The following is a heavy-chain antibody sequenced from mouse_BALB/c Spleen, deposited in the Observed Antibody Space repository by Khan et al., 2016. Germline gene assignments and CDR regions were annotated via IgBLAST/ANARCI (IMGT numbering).Heavy chain of an antibody. V-gene: IGHV3-1*02. CDR1: GYSITSVYS. CDR2: IHYSGST. D-gene: IGHD1-1*02. J-gene: IGHJ2*01. Sequence: EVQLQESGPDLVKPSQSLSLTCTVTGYSITSVYSWHWIRQFPGNKLEWMAYIHYSGSTYYNPTLKSRISITPDTSKNQVFLQLMCLTAEDTATYYCTRGDYYGGGYWGQGTTLTVSS. CDR3: TRGDYYGGGY.